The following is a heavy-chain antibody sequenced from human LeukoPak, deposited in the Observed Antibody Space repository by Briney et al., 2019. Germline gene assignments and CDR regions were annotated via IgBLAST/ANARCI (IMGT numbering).Heavy chain of an antibody. CDR3: ARDWMTMSGPIYYFDS. D-gene: IGHD2-2*03. V-gene: IGHV3-23*01. Sequence: GGSLRLSCAASGFTFSSYAMSWVRQAPGKGLEWVSAISGSSGSTYYADSVKGRFTIYQAHSKDPPYLQMNRLRGEETAVYYCARDWMTMSGPIYYFDSWGRGTLVTVSS. CDR1: GFTFSSYA. J-gene: IGHJ4*02. CDR2: ISGSSGST.